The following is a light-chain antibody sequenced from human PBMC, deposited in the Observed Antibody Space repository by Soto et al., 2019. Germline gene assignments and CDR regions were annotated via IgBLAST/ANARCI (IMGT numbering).Light chain of an antibody. V-gene: IGLV4-69*01. CDR2: LNSDGGH. J-gene: IGLJ2*01. Sequence: QPVLTQSPSASASLGASVKLTGTLSSGHSNYAIAWHQQQPEKGPRYLMKLNSDGGHRKGDGIPDRFSGSSSGAERYLTISSLQSEDEAEYYCQTWDTGIVVFGGGTKLTVL. CDR1: SGHSNYA. CDR3: QTWDTGIVV.